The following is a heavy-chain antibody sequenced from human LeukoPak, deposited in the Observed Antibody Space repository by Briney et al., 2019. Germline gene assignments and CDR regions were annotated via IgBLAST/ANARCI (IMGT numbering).Heavy chain of an antibody. J-gene: IGHJ4*02. CDR2: IIPIFGTA. Sequence: SVKVSCKASGGTFSSYAISWVRQPPGQGLVWLGGIIPIFGTANYAQKFQGRVTITTDESTSTAYMELSSLRSEDTAVYYCARGHRQWLRSYYFDYWGQGTLVTVSS. CDR3: ARGHRQWLRSYYFDY. CDR1: GGTFSSYA. V-gene: IGHV1-69*05. D-gene: IGHD5-12*01.